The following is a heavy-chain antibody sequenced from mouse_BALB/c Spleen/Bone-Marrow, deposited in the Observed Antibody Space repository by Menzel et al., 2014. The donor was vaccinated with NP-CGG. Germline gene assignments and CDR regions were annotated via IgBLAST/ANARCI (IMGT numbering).Heavy chain of an antibody. Sequence: VQLKQSGAELVKPGASVKLSCTTSGFNTKDPYIHWVKQRPEQGLEWIGRIDPANYNTQYDPKFQGKATITADTPSNAAYLQLNSLTSEDTAVYYCATLTGTFDYWGQGTPVTVSA. CDR3: ATLTGTFDY. CDR1: GFNTKDPY. V-gene: IGHV14-3*02. CDR2: IDPANYNT. J-gene: IGHJ3*01. D-gene: IGHD4-1*01.